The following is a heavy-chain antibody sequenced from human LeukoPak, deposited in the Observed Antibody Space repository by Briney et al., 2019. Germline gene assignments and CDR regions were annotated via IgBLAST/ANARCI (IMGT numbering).Heavy chain of an antibody. D-gene: IGHD1-26*01. CDR2: ISGGGRST. V-gene: IGHV3-23*01. J-gene: IGHJ4*02. CDR3: VGSYYGFDY. CDR1: GFTFSTCA. Sequence: GGSLRLSCAASGFTFSTCAMSWVRQAPGKGLEWVSTISGGGRSTDYADSVKGLFTISRDNSKNTLYLQMNSLRAEDTAVYYCVGSYYGFDYWGQGILVTVSS.